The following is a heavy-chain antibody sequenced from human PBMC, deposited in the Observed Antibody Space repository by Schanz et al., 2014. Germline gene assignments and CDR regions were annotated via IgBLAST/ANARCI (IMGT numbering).Heavy chain of an antibody. J-gene: IGHJ6*02. CDR3: ARDFDDRRGYGSGYCLRGCMDV. CDR1: GFTFRDYS. CDR2: ISSGSSYA. Sequence: QVQLVESGGGLVKPGGSLRLSCAASGFTFRDYSMSWIRQAPGKGLEWVSEISSGSSYANYADSVKGRFTISRDNAKNTLYLQINSQRAEDTTVYYCARDFDDRRGYGSGYCLRGCMDVWGQGTTVTVSS. V-gene: IGHV3-11*05. D-gene: IGHD3-10*01.